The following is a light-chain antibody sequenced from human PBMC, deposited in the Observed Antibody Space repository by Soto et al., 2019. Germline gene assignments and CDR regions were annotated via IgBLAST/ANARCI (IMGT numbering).Light chain of an antibody. J-gene: IGKJ1*01. V-gene: IGKV1-6*01. CDR2: DAS. CDR1: QGIGNY. CDR3: LQDHDDSWT. Sequence: QMTQSPSSLSASFGDRVTITCRASQGIGNYLAWYQQKPGKVPDLLIYDASTLQSGVPSRFRGSRSGTEFTLTVSSLQHEDFATYYCLQDHDDSWTFGQGTKVDIK.